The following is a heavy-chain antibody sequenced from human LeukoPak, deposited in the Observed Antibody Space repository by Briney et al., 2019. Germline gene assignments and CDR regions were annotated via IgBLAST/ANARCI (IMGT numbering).Heavy chain of an antibody. CDR1: GYTFTSYG. CDR2: ISAYNGNT. D-gene: IGHD2-15*01. J-gene: IGHJ4*02. V-gene: IGHV1-18*01. CDR3: ARERDCSGGSCYSSFFY. Sequence: GASVKVSCKASGYTFTSYGISRVRQAPGQGLEWMGWISAYNGNTNYAQKLQGRVTMTTDTSTGTAYMELRSLRSDDTAVYYCARERDCSGGSCYSSFFYWGQGTLVTVSS.